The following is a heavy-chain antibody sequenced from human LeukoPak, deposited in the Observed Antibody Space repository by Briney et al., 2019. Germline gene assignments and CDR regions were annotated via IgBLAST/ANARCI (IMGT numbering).Heavy chain of an antibody. CDR2: IKSKTDGGTT. V-gene: IGHV3-15*01. J-gene: IGHJ6*02. CDR1: GFTFSNAW. CDR3: TTDRPSEVLDYYGMDV. D-gene: IGHD1-1*01. Sequence: GGSLRLSCAASGFTFSNAWMSWVRQAPGKGLEWVGRIKSKTDGGTTDYAAPVKGRFTISRDDSKNTLYLQMNSLKTEDTAVYYCTTDRPSEVLDYYGMDVWGQGTTVTVSS.